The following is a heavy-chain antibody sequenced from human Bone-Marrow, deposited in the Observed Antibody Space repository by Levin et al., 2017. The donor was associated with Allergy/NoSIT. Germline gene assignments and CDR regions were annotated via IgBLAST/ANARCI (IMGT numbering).Heavy chain of an antibody. V-gene: IGHV5-51*01. D-gene: IGHD3-16*01. Sequence: NPGGSLRLSCEVSGYTFTSHWIGWVRQTPGKGLEYMGIIYPGDSDTKYNPSFQGQVTILADKSTSSAYLQWSSLKASDTAIYYCVRRKSLSSVWYESLFDSWGQGTLVTVSS. CDR2: IYPGDSDT. CDR1: GYTFTSHW. J-gene: IGHJ4*02. CDR3: VRRKSLSSVWYESLFDS.